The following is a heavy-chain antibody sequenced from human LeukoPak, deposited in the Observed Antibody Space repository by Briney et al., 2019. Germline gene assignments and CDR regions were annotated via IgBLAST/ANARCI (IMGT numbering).Heavy chain of an antibody. CDR3: ASGLRGVVRGPSGY. CDR2: ISSIGSTI. J-gene: IGHJ4*02. CDR1: GFTFSDYY. V-gene: IGHV3-11*01. D-gene: IGHD3-10*01. Sequence: GGSLRLSCAASGFTFSDYYMHWIRQAPGKGLEWVSYISSIGSTIYYADSVEGRFTVSRDNAKNSLYLQMNSLRAEDTAVYYCASGLRGVVRGPSGYWGQGTLVTVSS.